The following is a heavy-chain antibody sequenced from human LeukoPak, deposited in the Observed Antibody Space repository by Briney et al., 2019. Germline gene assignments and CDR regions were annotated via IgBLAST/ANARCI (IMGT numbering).Heavy chain of an antibody. J-gene: IGHJ5*02. V-gene: IGHV4-31*03. D-gene: IGHD3-9*01. CDR1: GGSISSGGYY. CDR3: ARANVLRYFDWLTEEGGWFDP. Sequence: SETLSLTCTVSGGSISSGGYYWSWIRQHPGKGLEWIGYIYYSGSTYYNPSLESRVTISVDTSKNQFSLKLSSVTAADTAVYYCARANVLRYFDWLTEEGGWFDPWGQGTLVTVSS. CDR2: IYYSGST.